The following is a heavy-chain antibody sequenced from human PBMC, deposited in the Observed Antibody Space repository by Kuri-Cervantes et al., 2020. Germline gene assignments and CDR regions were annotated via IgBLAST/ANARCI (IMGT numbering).Heavy chain of an antibody. J-gene: IGHJ4*02. Sequence: GGSLRLSCAASGFTFDDYAMHWVRQAPGKGLEWVSGISWNGGSIGYADSVKGRFTISRDNAKNSLYLQMNSLRAEDTALYYCAKGGAVAGGSFDYWGQGTLVTVSS. CDR1: GFTFDDYA. CDR2: ISWNGGSI. V-gene: IGHV3-9*01. CDR3: AKGGAVAGGSFDY. D-gene: IGHD6-19*01.